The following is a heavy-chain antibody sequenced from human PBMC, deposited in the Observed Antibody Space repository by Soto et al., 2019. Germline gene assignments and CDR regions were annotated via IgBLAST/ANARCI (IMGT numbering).Heavy chain of an antibody. CDR2: INHSGST. J-gene: IGHJ6*02. Sequence: QVQLQQWGAGLLKPSETLSLTCAVYGGSFSGYYWSWIRQPPGKGLEWLGEINHSGSTDYNPSLNSRVTISVDTSKNQFSLKLSSVTAADTAVYYCARARATIFENARRASMDVCGQGTTVTVSS. D-gene: IGHD3-3*01. CDR3: ARARATIFENARRASMDV. V-gene: IGHV4-34*01. CDR1: GGSFSGYY.